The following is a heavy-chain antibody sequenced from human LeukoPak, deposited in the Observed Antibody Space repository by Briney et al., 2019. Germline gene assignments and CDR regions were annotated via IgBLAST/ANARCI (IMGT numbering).Heavy chain of an antibody. V-gene: IGHV3-23*01. CDR1: GVAFSRTA. D-gene: IGHD6-19*01. J-gene: IGHJ5*02. Sequence: GGTLGLSCTASGVAFSRTAMNWARQPPAGGLGWVSVISRVGETTFYADSVSGRFTISRDNSKNMVYLQMNSLRVDDTAIYYCGKDGGQYSSGPEFDPRGQGDLATVPS. CDR3: GKDGGQYSSGPEFDP. CDR2: ISRVGETT.